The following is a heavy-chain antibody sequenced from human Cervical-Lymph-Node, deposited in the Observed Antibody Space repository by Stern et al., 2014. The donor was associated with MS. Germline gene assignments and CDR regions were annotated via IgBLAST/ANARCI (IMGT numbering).Heavy chain of an antibody. CDR3: ARGRFLEWLLYLSWFDP. CDR2: LYYSGST. Sequence: QLQLQESGPGLVKPSQTLSLTCTVSGGSISSGGYYWSWIRQHPGKGLEWIGYLYYSGSTYYNPSLKSRVTISVDTSKNQCSLKLSSVTAADTAVYYCARGRFLEWLLYLSWFDPWGQGTLVTVSS. CDR1: GGSISSGGYY. D-gene: IGHD3-3*01. V-gene: IGHV4-31*03. J-gene: IGHJ5*02.